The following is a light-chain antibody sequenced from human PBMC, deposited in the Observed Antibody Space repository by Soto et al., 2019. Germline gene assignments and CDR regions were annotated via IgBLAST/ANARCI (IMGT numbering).Light chain of an antibody. CDR3: QQTYTYRT. Sequence: DIQMTQSPSSLSASVGDRVTITCRASQSVSTYVNWYQHNPGRAPKLLIYGASSLQSGVPSRFSGSGSGTDFTLTINSLQHEDFATYYCQQTYTYRTFGQGTKVEI. J-gene: IGKJ1*01. CDR2: GAS. CDR1: QSVSTY. V-gene: IGKV1-39*01.